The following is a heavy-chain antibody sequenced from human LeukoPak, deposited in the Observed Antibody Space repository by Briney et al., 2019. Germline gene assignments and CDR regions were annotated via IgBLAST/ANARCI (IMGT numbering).Heavy chain of an antibody. CDR2: IYSGGST. Sequence: GGSLRLSCAASGFTISSNYMSWVRQAPGKGLEWVSVIYSGGSTYYADSVKGRFTTSRDNSKNTLYLQMNSLRAEDTAVYYCAREWDYGGNLGYFDYWGQGTLVTVSS. CDR3: AREWDYGGNLGYFDY. J-gene: IGHJ4*02. CDR1: GFTISSNY. V-gene: IGHV3-53*01. D-gene: IGHD4-23*01.